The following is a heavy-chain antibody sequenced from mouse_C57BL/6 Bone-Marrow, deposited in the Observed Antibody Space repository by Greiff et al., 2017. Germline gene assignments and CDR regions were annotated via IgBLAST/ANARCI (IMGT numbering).Heavy chain of an antibody. V-gene: IGHV1-52*01. D-gene: IGHD1-3*01. CDR2: IDPSDSET. CDR1: GYTFTSYW. Sequence: QVQLQQPGAELVSPGSSVKLSCKASGYTFTSYWMHWVKQRPIQGLEWIGNIDPSDSETHYNQKFKDKATLTVDKSSSTAYMQLSSLTSEDSAVYYCAREWVLGFAYWGQGTLVTVSA. CDR3: AREWVLGFAY. J-gene: IGHJ3*01.